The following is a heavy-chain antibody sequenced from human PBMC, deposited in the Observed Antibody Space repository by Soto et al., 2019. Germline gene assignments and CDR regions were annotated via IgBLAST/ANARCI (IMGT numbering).Heavy chain of an antibody. J-gene: IGHJ6*02. CDR2: ISYDGSNK. Sequence: QVQLVESGGGVVQPGRSLRLSCAASGFTFSSYAMHWVRQAPGKGLEWVAVISYDGSNKYYADSVKGRFTISRDNSKNTLYLQMNSLRAEVTAVYYCARDRRVPAAIPRNYYYYGMDVWAQGTTVTVSS. D-gene: IGHD2-2*01. CDR1: GFTFSSYA. CDR3: ARDRRVPAAIPRNYYYYGMDV. V-gene: IGHV3-30-3*01.